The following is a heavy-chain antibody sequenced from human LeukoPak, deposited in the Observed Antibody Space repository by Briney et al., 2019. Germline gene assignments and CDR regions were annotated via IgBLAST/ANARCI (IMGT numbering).Heavy chain of an antibody. CDR2: IDPSDSYT. CDR3: ARQPSGGPRWFDP. CDR1: GYSFTSYW. Sequence: GESLKISCKGSGYSFTSYWISWVRQMPGRGLEWMGRIDPSDSYTNYSPSFQGHVTISADKSVGTAYLQWSSLKASDTAMYYCARQPSGGPRWFDPWGQGTLVTVSP. J-gene: IGHJ5*02. D-gene: IGHD3-10*01. V-gene: IGHV5-10-1*01.